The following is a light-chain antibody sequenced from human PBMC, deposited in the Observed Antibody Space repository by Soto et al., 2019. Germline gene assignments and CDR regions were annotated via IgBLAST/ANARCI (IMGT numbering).Light chain of an antibody. CDR1: QTVTNH. CDR2: DAS. CDR3: HNHMNWPLT. V-gene: IGKV3-11*01. Sequence: PGGRATLSCMASQTVTNHLALYQQKAGQPPRLLIFDASPRASGIPPRFSGSGSGADFTLTITRVDPDHLAVYYCHNHMNWPLTFGGGTKVDIK. J-gene: IGKJ4*01.